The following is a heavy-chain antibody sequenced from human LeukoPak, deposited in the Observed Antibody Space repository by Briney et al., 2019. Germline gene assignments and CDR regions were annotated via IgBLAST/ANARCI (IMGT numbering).Heavy chain of an antibody. CDR2: MNPNSGNT. J-gene: IGHJ6*03. D-gene: IGHD4-23*01. CDR3: ARGLRWKGYHYYYMDV. V-gene: IGHV1-8*03. Sequence: ASVKVSCKASGYTFTSYDINWVRQATGQGLEWMGWMNPNSGNTGYAQKFQGRVTITRNTSISTAYMELSSLRSEDTAVYYCARGLRWKGYHYYYMDVWGKGATVTVSS. CDR1: GYTFTSYD.